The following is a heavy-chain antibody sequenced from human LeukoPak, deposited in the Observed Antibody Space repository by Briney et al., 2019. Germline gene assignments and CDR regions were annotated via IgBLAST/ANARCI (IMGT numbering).Heavy chain of an antibody. CDR3: ARVWRDYYDSSGYYEY. D-gene: IGHD3-22*01. CDR2: IIPIFGTA. Sequence: GASGEVFCKACGVTFSSYDISWVRQAPGQGLEWMGRIIPIFGTANYAQKFQGRVTITTDESTSTAYMELSSLRSEDTAVYYCARVWRDYYDSSGYYEYWGQGTLVTVSS. CDR1: GVTFSSYD. V-gene: IGHV1-69*05. J-gene: IGHJ4*02.